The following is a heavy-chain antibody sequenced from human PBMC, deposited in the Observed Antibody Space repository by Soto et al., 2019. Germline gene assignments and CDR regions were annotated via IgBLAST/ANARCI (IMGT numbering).Heavy chain of an antibody. V-gene: IGHV1-8*01. CDR3: ARPPLYDFWSGYLQGTYYYYGMDV. J-gene: IGHJ6*02. CDR1: GYTFTSYD. Sequence: GASVKVSCKASGYTFTSYDINWVRQATGQGLEWMGWMNPNSGNTGYAQKFQGRVTMTRNTSISTAYMELSSLRSEDTAVYYCARPPLYDFWSGYLQGTYYYYGMDVWGQGTTVTVS. CDR2: MNPNSGNT. D-gene: IGHD3-3*01.